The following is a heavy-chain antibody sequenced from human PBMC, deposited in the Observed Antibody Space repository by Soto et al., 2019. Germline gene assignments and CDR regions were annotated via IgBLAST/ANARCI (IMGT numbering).Heavy chain of an antibody. J-gene: IGHJ4*02. V-gene: IGHV4-59*01. CDR1: GGSISSYT. CDR3: ARDLNEYSSTWLGY. CDR2: AYYSGST. D-gene: IGHD6-13*01. Sequence: SETLSLTCTVSGGSISSYTWSWIRQPPGKGLEWIGYAYYSGSTNYNPSLKSRVTISVDTSKNQFSLRLTSVTAADTAVYYCARDLNEYSSTWLGYWGQGTLVTVSS.